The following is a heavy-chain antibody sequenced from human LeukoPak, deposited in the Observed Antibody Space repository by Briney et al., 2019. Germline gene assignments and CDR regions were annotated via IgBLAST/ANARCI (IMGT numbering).Heavy chain of an antibody. J-gene: IGHJ1*01. Sequence: GGSLRLSCAASGFTFNDAWMNWVRQAPGKGLEWVGRIKSKANGGTTDYAAPVKGRFTISRDDSKTTLYLQMNSLRADDTAVYYCAKEIYGDSTGGRFQHWGQGTLVTVSS. CDR2: IKSKANGGTT. V-gene: IGHV3-15*01. CDR3: AKEIYGDSTGGRFQH. CDR1: GFTFNDAW. D-gene: IGHD4-17*01.